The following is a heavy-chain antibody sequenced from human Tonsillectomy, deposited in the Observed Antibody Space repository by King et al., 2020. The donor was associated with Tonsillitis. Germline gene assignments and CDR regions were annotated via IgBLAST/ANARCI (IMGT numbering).Heavy chain of an antibody. CDR2: STWDGGRT. V-gene: IGHV3-43D*03. J-gene: IGHJ5*01. Sequence: VQLVESGGVVVQPGGSLRLSCAASGFTFDDYAMHWVRHAPGKGLEWVSLSTWDGGRTYYADSAKGRFSIYRDNSKNSLYLQMNSLRADDTALYYCAKDYRFGSNGYWFDSWGQGTLVTVSS. CDR1: GFTFDDYA. CDR3: AKDYRFGSNGYWFDS. D-gene: IGHD5-18*01.